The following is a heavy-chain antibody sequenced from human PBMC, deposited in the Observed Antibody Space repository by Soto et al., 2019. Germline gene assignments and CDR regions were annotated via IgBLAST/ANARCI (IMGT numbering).Heavy chain of an antibody. CDR1: GFTFSSYA. CDR2: ISYDGSNK. CDR3: ARDREVTAFDY. Sequence: GGSLRLSCAASGFTFSSYAMHWVRQAPGKGLEWVAVISYDGSNKYYADSVKGRFTISRDNSKNTLYLQMNSLRAEDTAVYYCARDREVTAFDYWGQGTLVTV. V-gene: IGHV3-30-3*01. D-gene: IGHD2-21*02. J-gene: IGHJ4*02.